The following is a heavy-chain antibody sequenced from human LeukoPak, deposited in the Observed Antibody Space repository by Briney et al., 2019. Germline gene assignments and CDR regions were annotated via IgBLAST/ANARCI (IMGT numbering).Heavy chain of an antibody. CDR1: GFTFSSYS. Sequence: GGSLRLSCAASGFTFSSYSMNWVRQAPGKGLEWVSSISSSSSYINYADSVKGRFTISRDNAKNSLYLQMNSLRAEDTAVYYCARDKRDYYDSSGYFFYYYYGMDVWGQGTTDTVSS. CDR3: ARDKRDYYDSSGYFFYYYYGMDV. V-gene: IGHV3-21*01. D-gene: IGHD3-22*01. J-gene: IGHJ6*02. CDR2: ISSSSSYI.